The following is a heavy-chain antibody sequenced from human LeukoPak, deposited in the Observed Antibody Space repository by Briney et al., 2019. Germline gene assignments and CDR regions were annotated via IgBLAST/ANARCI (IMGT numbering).Heavy chain of an antibody. Sequence: ASVKVSCKASGYAFTSYAMHWVRQAPGQGLEWMGWINPNSGGTNYAQKFQGRVTMTRDTSISTAYMELSRLRSDDTAVYYCARSVGYQLLFRGVLDYWGQGTLVTVSS. CDR3: ARSVGYQLLFRGVLDY. J-gene: IGHJ4*02. V-gene: IGHV1-2*02. CDR1: GYAFTSYA. CDR2: INPNSGGT. D-gene: IGHD2-2*01.